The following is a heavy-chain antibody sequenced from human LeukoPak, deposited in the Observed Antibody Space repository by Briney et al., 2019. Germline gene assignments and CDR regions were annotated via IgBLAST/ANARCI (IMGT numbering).Heavy chain of an antibody. D-gene: IGHD5-18*01. CDR1: GFTFSSYS. Sequence: PGGSLRLSCAASGFTFSSYSMNWVRQAPGKGLEWVSSISSSSSCIYYADSVKGRFTISRDNAKNSLYLQMNSLRAEDTAVYYCARGETAMVPSPPTLFYWGQGTLVTVSS. CDR3: ARGETAMVPSPPTLFY. V-gene: IGHV3-21*01. CDR2: ISSSSSCI. J-gene: IGHJ4*02.